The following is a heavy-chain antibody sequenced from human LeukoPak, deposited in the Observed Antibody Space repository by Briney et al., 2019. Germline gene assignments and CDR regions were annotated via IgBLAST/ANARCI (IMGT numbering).Heavy chain of an antibody. Sequence: SETPSLTCPVSGGSVSSGFHYWSWFRQPPGKGLEWFGYMYSSESTNDNPSLKSRVTISVDTSKPQFSLKLSSVTAADTAVYYCGRGPTVTTDYWGQGALVTVSS. CDR3: GRGPTVTTDY. CDR1: GGSVSSGFHY. D-gene: IGHD4-17*01. V-gene: IGHV4-61*01. J-gene: IGHJ4*02. CDR2: MYSSEST.